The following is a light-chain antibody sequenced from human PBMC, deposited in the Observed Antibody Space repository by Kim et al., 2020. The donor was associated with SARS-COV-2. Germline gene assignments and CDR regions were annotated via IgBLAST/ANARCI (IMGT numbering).Light chain of an antibody. CDR3: QQYGSSPGT. V-gene: IGKV3-20*01. Sequence: SPGDTATLSCRAGQSVSSSYLAGYQQKPGQAPRLLIYGASSRATGIPDRFSGSGSGTDFTLTISRLEPEDFAVYYCQQYGSSPGTFGPGTKVDIK. J-gene: IGKJ3*01. CDR2: GAS. CDR1: QSVSSSY.